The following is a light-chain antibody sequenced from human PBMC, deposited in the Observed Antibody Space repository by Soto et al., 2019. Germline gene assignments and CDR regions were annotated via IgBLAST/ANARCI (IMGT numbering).Light chain of an antibody. J-gene: IGLJ2*01. V-gene: IGLV1-44*01. Sequence: QLVLTQPPSASGTPGQRVTISCSGSSSNIGSNTANWYQQLPGTATKLLIYSNNQRPSGVPDRFSGSKTGTSASLAISGLQSEDEADYYCAAWDDSLNGVVFGGGTKVTVL. CDR1: SSNIGSNT. CDR3: AAWDDSLNGVV. CDR2: SNN.